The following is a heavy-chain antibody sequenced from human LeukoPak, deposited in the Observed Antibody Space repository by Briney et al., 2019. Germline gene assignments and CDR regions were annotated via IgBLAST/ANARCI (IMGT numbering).Heavy chain of an antibody. J-gene: IGHJ5*02. D-gene: IGHD2-15*01. V-gene: IGHV3-48*01. CDR1: GFIFSSYS. CDR2: ISSSSSSI. CDR3: ARYCSVTACPLGLDP. Sequence: GGSLRLSCAASGFIFSSYSMNWVRQAPGMGLEWVSYISSSSSSIYYADSVKGRFTISRDNAKNSLFLQMNSLRAEDTAVYYCARYCSVTACPLGLDPWGQGTLVTVSS.